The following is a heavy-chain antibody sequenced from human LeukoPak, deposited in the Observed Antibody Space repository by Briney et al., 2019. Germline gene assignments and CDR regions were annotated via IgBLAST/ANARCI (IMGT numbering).Heavy chain of an antibody. Sequence: SETLSLTCTVSGGSIRSTSYYWGWIRQPPGKGLEWIGSIYCSGSTYYNPSLKSRVTISVDTSKNQFSLKLSSVTAADTAVYYCGRLFYDFWSGHYYYYMDVWGKGTTVTVSS. V-gene: IGHV4-39*01. CDR1: GGSIRSTSYY. J-gene: IGHJ6*03. CDR3: GRLFYDFWSGHYYYYMDV. D-gene: IGHD3-3*01. CDR2: IYCSGST.